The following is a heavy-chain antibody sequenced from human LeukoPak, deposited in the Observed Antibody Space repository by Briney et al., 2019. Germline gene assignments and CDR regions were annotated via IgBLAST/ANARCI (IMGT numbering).Heavy chain of an antibody. CDR3: ARETDFGVVTN. CDR1: GDSVSSNGAS. CDR2: TYYRSKWYN. V-gene: IGHV6-1*01. J-gene: IGHJ4*02. D-gene: IGHD3-3*01. Sequence: SQTLSLTCDISGDSVSSNGASWTWIRQSPSRGLEWLGRTYYRSKWYNDYAVSVKSRISINPDTSKNQFSLQLNSVTPEDTAVYYCARETDFGVVTNWGQGTLVTVCS.